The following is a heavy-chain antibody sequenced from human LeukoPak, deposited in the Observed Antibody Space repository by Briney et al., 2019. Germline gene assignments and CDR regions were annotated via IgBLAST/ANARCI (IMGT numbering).Heavy chain of an antibody. CDR3: ARNIRYSSGLNWFDP. Sequence: SETLSLTCTVSGVSISGSSDYWGWIRQPPGKGLEWIGSIHYSGSTYYNPSLKSRVTMSVDTPKKQCTLRLSSVTAADTAVYYCARNIRYSSGLNWFDPWGQGTLVTVSS. CDR2: IHYSGST. J-gene: IGHJ5*02. V-gene: IGHV4-39*01. CDR1: GVSISGSSDY. D-gene: IGHD6-19*01.